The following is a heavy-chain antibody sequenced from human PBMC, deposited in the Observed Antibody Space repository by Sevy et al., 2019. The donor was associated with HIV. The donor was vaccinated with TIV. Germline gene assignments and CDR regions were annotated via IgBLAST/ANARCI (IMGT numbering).Heavy chain of an antibody. J-gene: IGHJ6*02. CDR3: ARALNSCITIFGVVKCIEYGMDV. CDR1: GFTFSSYS. V-gene: IGHV3-48*01. D-gene: IGHD3-3*01. CDR2: ISSSSSTI. Sequence: GGSLRLSCAASGFTFSSYSMNWVRQAPGKGLEWVSYISSSSSTIYYADSVKGRFTTSRDNAKNSLYLQMNSLRAEDTAVYYWARALNSCITIFGVVKCIEYGMDVWGQGTTVTVSS.